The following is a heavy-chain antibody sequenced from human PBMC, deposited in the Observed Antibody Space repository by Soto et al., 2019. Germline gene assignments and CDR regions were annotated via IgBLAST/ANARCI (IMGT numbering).Heavy chain of an antibody. CDR2: IKSKTDGGTT. CDR3: TLPDRSSSYSIGY. D-gene: IGHD6-6*01. CDR1: GFTFSNAW. J-gene: IGHJ4*02. V-gene: IGHV3-15*01. Sequence: GGSLRLSCAASGFTFSNAWMSWVRQAPGKGLEWVGRIKSKTDGGTTDYAAPVKGRFTISRDDSKNTLYLQMNSLKTEDTAVYYCTLPDRSSSYSIGYWGQGTLVTVSS.